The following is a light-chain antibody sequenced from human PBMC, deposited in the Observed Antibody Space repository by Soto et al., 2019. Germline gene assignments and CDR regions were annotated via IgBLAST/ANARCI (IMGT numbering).Light chain of an antibody. CDR3: CSYAGSSSYV. Sequence: QSALTQPASVSGSPGQSITISCTGTSSDVGSYNLVSWYQQHPGKAPKLIIYEGSKRPSGISNRFSAFKSGNAASLTISAVQAEDEADYYCCSYAGSSSYVFGTGTKLTVL. J-gene: IGLJ1*01. CDR1: SSDVGSYNL. V-gene: IGLV2-23*01. CDR2: EGS.